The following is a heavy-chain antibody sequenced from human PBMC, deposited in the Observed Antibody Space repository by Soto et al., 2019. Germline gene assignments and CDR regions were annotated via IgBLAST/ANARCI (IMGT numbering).Heavy chain of an antibody. J-gene: IGHJ4*02. CDR3: AKDTYYHHSSGYYIFDY. CDR1: GLTFSSYG. V-gene: IGHV3-30*18. Sequence: GGFLRLSCAASGLTFSSYGMHWVRQAPGKGLEWVAVISYDGSNKNYADSVKGRFTISRDNSKNTVYLQMNSLRAEDTAVYYCAKDTYYHHSSGYYIFDYWGQGTLVTVSS. D-gene: IGHD3-22*01. CDR2: ISYDGSNK.